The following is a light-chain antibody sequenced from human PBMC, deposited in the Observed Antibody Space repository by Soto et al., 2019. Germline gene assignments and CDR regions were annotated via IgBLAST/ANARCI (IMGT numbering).Light chain of an antibody. CDR1: QDISSW. V-gene: IGKV1-12*01. CDR2: AAS. J-gene: IGKJ4*01. Sequence: DIQMTQSPSSVSASVGDRVTISCRASQDISSWVSWYQQKPGRATKLLISAASSLPSGVPRRFSGSGAGTDFRLIISSLQPEYVATYFCQQGDSFPFTFGGGTKVEI. CDR3: QQGDSFPFT.